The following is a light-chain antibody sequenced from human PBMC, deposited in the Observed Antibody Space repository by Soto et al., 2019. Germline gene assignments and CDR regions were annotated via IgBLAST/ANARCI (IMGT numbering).Light chain of an antibody. Sequence: QSVLTQPASVSGSPGQSITISCTGTSSDVGGYNYVSWYQQHPGKAPKLMIYDVSNRPSGVSNRFSGSKSGNTASLTISGLQAEDEADCYCSSYTSSSTRVFGGWTKLTVL. CDR1: SSDVGGYNY. J-gene: IGLJ2*01. CDR2: DVS. CDR3: SSYTSSSTRV. V-gene: IGLV2-14*01.